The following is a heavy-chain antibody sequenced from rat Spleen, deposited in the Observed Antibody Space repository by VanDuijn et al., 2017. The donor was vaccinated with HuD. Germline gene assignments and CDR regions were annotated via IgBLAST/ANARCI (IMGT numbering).Heavy chain of an antibody. CDR3: ATGQGGGAAFDS. V-gene: IGHV5-19*01. CDR2: ISPSGDYT. CDR1: GFTFRNYG. D-gene: IGHD4-3*01. J-gene: IGHJ2*01. Sequence: EVQLVESGGGLVQPGRSLKLSCSASGFTFRNYGMHWIRQAPAKGLEWVASISPSGDYTFYRDSVKGRFTISRSNAESTLYLQMDSLRSEDTATYDCATGQGGGAAFDSWGQGVMVTVSS.